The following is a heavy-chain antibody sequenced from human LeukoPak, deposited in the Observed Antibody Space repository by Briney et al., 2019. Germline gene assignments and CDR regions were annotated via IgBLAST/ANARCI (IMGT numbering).Heavy chain of an antibody. Sequence: GESLKISCKGSGYSFTSYWIGWVRQMPGKGLEWMGIIYPGDSDTRYSPSFQGQVTISADKSISTVYLQWSSLKASDTAMYYCARRRPLSYYYDSSGYYPGWFDYWGQGTLVTVSS. V-gene: IGHV5-51*01. CDR3: ARRRPLSYYYDSSGYYPGWFDY. D-gene: IGHD3-22*01. CDR1: GYSFTSYW. J-gene: IGHJ4*02. CDR2: IYPGDSDT.